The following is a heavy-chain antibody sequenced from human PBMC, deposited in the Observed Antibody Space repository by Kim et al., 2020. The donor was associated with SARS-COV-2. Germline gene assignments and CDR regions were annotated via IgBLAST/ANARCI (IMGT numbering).Heavy chain of an antibody. J-gene: IGHJ5*02. Sequence: SETLSLTCAVYGGSFSGYYWSWIRQPPGKGLEWIGEINHSGSTNYNPSLKSRVTISVDTSKNQFSLKLSSVTAADTAVYYCARVGHYDYIWGSYRLNWFDPWGQGTLVTVSS. CDR3: ARVGHYDYIWGSYRLNWFDP. CDR2: INHSGST. CDR1: GGSFSGYY. V-gene: IGHV4-34*01. D-gene: IGHD3-16*02.